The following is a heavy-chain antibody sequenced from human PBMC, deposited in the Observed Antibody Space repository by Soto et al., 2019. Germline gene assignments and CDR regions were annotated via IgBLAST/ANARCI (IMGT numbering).Heavy chain of an antibody. CDR3: ARVSPIAAAGENFEY. CDR1: GGTFSIYA. CDR2: IIPILGTA. V-gene: IGHV1-69*10. J-gene: IGHJ4*02. D-gene: IGHD6-13*01. Sequence: SVKVSCKDSGGTFSIYAISWVRQAPGQGLEWMGGIIPILGTANYAQKFQGRVTITADKSTSTAYMELSSLRSEDTAVYYCARVSPIAAAGENFEYWGQGTLVTVSS.